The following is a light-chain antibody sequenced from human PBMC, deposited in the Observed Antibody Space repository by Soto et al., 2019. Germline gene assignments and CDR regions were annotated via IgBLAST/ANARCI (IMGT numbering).Light chain of an antibody. CDR1: SSDVGGYNY. Sequence: QSALTQPASVSGSPGQSITISCTGTSSDVGGYNYVSWYQQHPGKAPKLMIYDVSNRPSGVSNRFSGSKSGNTASLTISGLQGEDEADYYCSSYTSSSTLVFGGGTKLTAL. V-gene: IGLV2-14*01. CDR2: DVS. J-gene: IGLJ3*02. CDR3: SSYTSSSTLV.